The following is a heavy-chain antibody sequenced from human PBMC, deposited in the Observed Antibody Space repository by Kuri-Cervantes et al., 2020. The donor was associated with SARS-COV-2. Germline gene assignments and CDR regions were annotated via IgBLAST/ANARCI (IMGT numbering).Heavy chain of an antibody. Sequence: GSLRLSCTVSGGSISSYYWSWIRQPAGKGLEWIGRIYTSGSTNYNPSLKSRVTMSVDTSKNQFSLKLSSVTAADTAVYYCARDFSHWFDPWGQGTLVTVSS. D-gene: IGHD2/OR15-2a*01. CDR1: GGSISSYY. J-gene: IGHJ5*02. CDR2: IYTSGST. CDR3: ARDFSHWFDP. V-gene: IGHV4-4*07.